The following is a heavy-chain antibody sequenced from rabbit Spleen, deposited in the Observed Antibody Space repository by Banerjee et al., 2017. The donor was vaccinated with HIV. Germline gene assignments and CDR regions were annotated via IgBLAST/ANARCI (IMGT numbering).Heavy chain of an antibody. V-gene: IGHV1S45*01. CDR2: INGITGKA. CDR1: GFSFSNKVV. Sequence: QEQLVESGGGLVKPEGSLKLSCRASGFSFSNKVVMCWVRQAPGKGLEWIACINGITGKALYATWAKGRFTFSKASSTTVTLQMTSLTAADTATYFCAREANTGTGDFGLWGPWTLVTVS. J-gene: IGHJ4*01. CDR3: AREANTGTGDFGL. D-gene: IGHD7-1*01.